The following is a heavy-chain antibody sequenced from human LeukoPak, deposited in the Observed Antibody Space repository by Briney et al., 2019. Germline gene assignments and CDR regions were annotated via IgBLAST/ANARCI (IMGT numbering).Heavy chain of an antibody. J-gene: IGHJ4*02. CDR1: GFTFTNHA. V-gene: IGHV3-33*03. Sequence: GSSLGLSCVASGFTFTNHAMHWVRQAPDKGLEWVATISYSGGNEYYADSVKGRFTISRDNSENTLYLQMTSLRADDTAIYYCAKDWMLAATPIFYFENWGQGILVTVSS. CDR2: ISYSGGNE. D-gene: IGHD2-15*01. CDR3: AKDWMLAATPIFYFEN.